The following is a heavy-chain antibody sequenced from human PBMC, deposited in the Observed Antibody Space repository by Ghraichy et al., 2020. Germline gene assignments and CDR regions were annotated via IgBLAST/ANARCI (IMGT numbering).Heavy chain of an antibody. CDR3: ARGAGATTVVRNYFDY. J-gene: IGHJ4*02. CDR1: GGTFSSYA. Sequence: SVKVSCKASGGTFSSYAISWVRQAPGQGLEWMGGIIPIFGTANYAQKFQGRVTITADESTSTAYMELSSLRSEDTAVYYCARGAGATTVVRNYFDYWGQGTLVTVSS. D-gene: IGHD4-23*01. CDR2: IIPIFGTA. V-gene: IGHV1-69*13.